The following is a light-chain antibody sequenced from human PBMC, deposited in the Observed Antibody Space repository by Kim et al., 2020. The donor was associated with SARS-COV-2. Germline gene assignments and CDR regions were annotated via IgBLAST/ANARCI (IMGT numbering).Light chain of an antibody. CDR1: QSVDSW. J-gene: IGKJ5*01. Sequence: ASVGCGVTITCRASQSVDSWLGWYQQKPGKAPNLLICLTSRLESGVPSRFSGSGSGTEFTLTISSLQPEDFATYYCQQYQQYPITFGQGTRLEIK. CDR3: QQYQQYPIT. V-gene: IGKV1-5*03. CDR2: LTS.